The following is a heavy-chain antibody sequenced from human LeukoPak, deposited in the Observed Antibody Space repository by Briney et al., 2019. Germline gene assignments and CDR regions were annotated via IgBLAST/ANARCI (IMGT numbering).Heavy chain of an antibody. CDR1: GGSISSGDYY. V-gene: IGHV4-30-4*01. J-gene: IGHJ5*02. CDR2: IYYSGST. Sequence: PSETLSLTCTVSGGSISSGDYYWSWIRQPPGKGLEWIGYIYYSGSTYYNPSLKSRVTISVDTSKNQFSLKLSSVTAANTAVYYCARGLCSGGSCYPSLAPHNWFDPWGQGTRVTVSS. CDR3: ARGLCSGGSCYPSLAPHNWFDP. D-gene: IGHD2-15*01.